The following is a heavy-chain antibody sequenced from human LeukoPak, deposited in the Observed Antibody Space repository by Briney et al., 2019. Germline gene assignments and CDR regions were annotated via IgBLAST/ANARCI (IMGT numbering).Heavy chain of an antibody. Sequence: SETLSLTCTVSGGSISSYYWSWIRQPPGKGLEWIGYIYYSGSTNYNPSLKSRVTISVDTSKNQFSLKLSSVTAADTAVYYCARDTAYYYGSGSYYTDPFDYWGQGTLVTVSS. CDR2: IYYSGST. V-gene: IGHV4-59*01. D-gene: IGHD3-10*01. J-gene: IGHJ4*02. CDR1: GGSISSYY. CDR3: ARDTAYYYGSGSYYTDPFDY.